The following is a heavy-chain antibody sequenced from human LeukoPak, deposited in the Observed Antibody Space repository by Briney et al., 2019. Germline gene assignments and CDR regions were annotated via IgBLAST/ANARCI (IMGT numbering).Heavy chain of an antibody. D-gene: IGHD1-7*01. CDR2: INAGNGNT. CDR1: GYTFNGYY. V-gene: IGHV1-3*03. J-gene: IGHJ3*02. Sequence: ASVKVSCKASGYTFNGYYKHWVRQAPGQRLEWMGWINAGNGNTKYSQEFQGRVTITRDTSASTAYMELSSLRSEDMAVYYCARSGKLPHDAFDIWGQGTMVTVSS. CDR3: ARSGKLPHDAFDI.